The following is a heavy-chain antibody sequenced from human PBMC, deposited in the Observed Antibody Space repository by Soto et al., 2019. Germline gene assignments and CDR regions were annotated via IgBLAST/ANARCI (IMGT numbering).Heavy chain of an antibody. Sequence: PSETLSLTCTVSGGSISTVDYWWSWIRQSPDMGLEWIGHIYDGGRTYNNPSLESRVTMSVETSKSQLSLTLSSVSAADTAVYYCARGPSGDKVDSWGQGTLVTVS. V-gene: IGHV4-30-4*01. D-gene: IGHD7-27*01. CDR1: GGSISTVDYW. CDR2: IYDGGRT. J-gene: IGHJ4*02. CDR3: ARGPSGDKVDS.